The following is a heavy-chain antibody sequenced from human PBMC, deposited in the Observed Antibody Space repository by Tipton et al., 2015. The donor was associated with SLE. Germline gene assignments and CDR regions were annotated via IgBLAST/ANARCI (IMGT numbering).Heavy chain of an antibody. J-gene: IGHJ3*02. V-gene: IGHV4-38-2*01. Sequence: TLSLTCDVSGYSISSGYYWAWIRQPPGSGLEWIGSINDSGNTYYSPSLKSRITISIDPSKNQLSLKLSSVTAADTAVYYCARGVAHYYDTGSFDIWGQGTMVTVSS. D-gene: IGHD3-22*01. CDR3: ARGVAHYYDTGSFDI. CDR2: INDSGNT. CDR1: GYSISSGYY.